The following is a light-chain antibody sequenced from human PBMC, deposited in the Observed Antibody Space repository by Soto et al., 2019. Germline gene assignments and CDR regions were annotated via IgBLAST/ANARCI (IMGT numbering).Light chain of an antibody. Sequence: QSALTQPPSASGSPGQSVTISCTGTSSDVGAYDSVSWYQQHPGKAPKLMIYEVNKRPSGVPDRFSGSKSGDTASLTVSGLQAEDEADDYCSSCTGNKNVLFGGGTKLTVL. J-gene: IGLJ2*01. CDR1: SSDVGAYDS. V-gene: IGLV2-8*01. CDR2: EVN. CDR3: SSCTGNKNVL.